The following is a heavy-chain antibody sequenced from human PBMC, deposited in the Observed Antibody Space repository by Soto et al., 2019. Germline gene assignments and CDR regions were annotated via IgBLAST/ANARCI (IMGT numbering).Heavy chain of an antibody. CDR1: GDSVSSNSAA. J-gene: IGHJ4*02. CDR2: TYYRSKWYN. V-gene: IGHV6-1*01. D-gene: IGHD3-22*01. Sequence: SQTLSLTCAISGDSVSSNSAAWNWIRQSPSRGLEWLGRTYYRSKWYNDYAVSVKSRITINPDTSKNQFSLQLNSVTPEDTAVYYCARMLRPEYYYDSSGYYGYYFDYWGQGTLVTVSS. CDR3: ARMLRPEYYYDSSGYYGYYFDY.